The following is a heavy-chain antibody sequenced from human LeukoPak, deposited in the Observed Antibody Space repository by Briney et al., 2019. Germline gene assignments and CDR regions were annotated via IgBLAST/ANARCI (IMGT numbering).Heavy chain of an antibody. CDR1: GFTFSGSG. Sequence: GGSLRLSCAASGFTFSGSGMSWVRQAPGKRLEWISSSGDSDGSTYYADSLKGRFTISRDTSKNTLSLQMKSLRAEDTAVYFCARVAASTFYHFNYMDLWGKGTTVTVSS. CDR3: ARVAASTFYHFNYMDL. D-gene: IGHD3-3*02. V-gene: IGHV3-23*01. CDR2: SGDSDGST. J-gene: IGHJ6*04.